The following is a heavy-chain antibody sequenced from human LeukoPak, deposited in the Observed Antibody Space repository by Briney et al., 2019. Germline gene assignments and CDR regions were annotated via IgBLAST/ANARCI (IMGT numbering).Heavy chain of an antibody. Sequence: PSETLSLTCTVSGGFISSYYWSWIRQPPGKGLEWIGYIYYSGSTNYNPSLKSRVTISVDTSKNQFSLKLSSVTAADTAVYYCARVRNRSGYDYAFDIWGQGTMVTVSS. CDR2: IYYSGST. V-gene: IGHV4-59*01. CDR3: ARVRNRSGYDYAFDI. J-gene: IGHJ3*02. CDR1: GGFISSYY. D-gene: IGHD5-12*01.